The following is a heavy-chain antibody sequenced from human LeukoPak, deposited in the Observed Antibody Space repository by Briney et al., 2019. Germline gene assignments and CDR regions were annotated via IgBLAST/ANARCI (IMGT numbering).Heavy chain of an antibody. CDR2: IYYSGST. V-gene: IGHV4-39*07. CDR1: GGSISRSSYY. J-gene: IGHJ3*02. D-gene: IGHD6-13*01. Sequence: SETLSLTCTVSGGSISRSSYYWGWIRQPPGKGLECIGSIYYSGSTYYNPSLKSRVTISVDTSKNQFSLKLSSVTAADTAVYYCARDFQGVAAAGIEGGAFDIWGQGTMVTVSS. CDR3: ARDFQGVAAAGIEGGAFDI.